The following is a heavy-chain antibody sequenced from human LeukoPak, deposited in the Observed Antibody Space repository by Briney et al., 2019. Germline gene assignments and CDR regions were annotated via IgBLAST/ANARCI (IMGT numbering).Heavy chain of an antibody. CDR3: ARLYYDILTGPRGGFDP. CDR1: GGSISSYY. D-gene: IGHD3-9*01. Sequence: PSETLSLTCTVSGGSISSYYWSWIRQPPGKGLEWIGYIYYSGSTNYNPSLKSRVTISVDTSKNQFSLKLSSVTAADTAVYYCARLYYDILTGPRGGFDPWGQGTLVTVSS. CDR2: IYYSGST. V-gene: IGHV4-59*01. J-gene: IGHJ5*02.